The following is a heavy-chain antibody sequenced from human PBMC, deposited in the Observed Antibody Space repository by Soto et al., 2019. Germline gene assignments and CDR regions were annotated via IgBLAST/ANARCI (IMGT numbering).Heavy chain of an antibody. V-gene: IGHV3-21*01. J-gene: IGHJ4*02. D-gene: IGHD3-9*01. CDR1: GFTFSTYS. CDR2: ISGSSSYI. Sequence: GGSLRLSCAASGFTFSTYSMNWVRQAPGKGLEWVSSISGSSSYIFHAGSMKGRFTISRDNAKNSLYLQMNSLRAEDTAVYYCARGPYDVLTGYYTLPSYWGQGTLVTVSS. CDR3: ARGPYDVLTGYYTLPSY.